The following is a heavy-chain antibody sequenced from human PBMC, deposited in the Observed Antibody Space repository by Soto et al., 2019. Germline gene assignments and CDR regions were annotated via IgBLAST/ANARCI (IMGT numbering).Heavy chain of an antibody. V-gene: IGHV1-69*01. J-gene: IGHJ5*02. CDR2: IIPIFGTA. D-gene: IGHD5-18*01. CDR1: GGTFSSYA. CDR3: ARDGEVSMVMIPDLAYNWFDP. Sequence: QVQLVQSGAEVKKPGSSVKVSCKASGGTFSSYAISWVRQAPGQGLEWMGGIIPIFGTANYAQKFQGRVTNTADESTSTAYMELSSLRSEDTAVYYCARDGEVSMVMIPDLAYNWFDPWGRGILVTVSS.